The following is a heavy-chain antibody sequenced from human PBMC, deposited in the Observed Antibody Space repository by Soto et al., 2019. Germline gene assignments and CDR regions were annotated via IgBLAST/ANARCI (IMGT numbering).Heavy chain of an antibody. J-gene: IGHJ4*02. V-gene: IGHV1-69*01. CDR1: GGTFSSYA. CDR3: ARGREYSSSSGLDY. CDR2: IIPSFGTA. D-gene: IGHD6-6*01. Sequence: QVQLVQSGAEVKKPGSSVKVSCKASGGTFSSYAISWVRQAPGQGLEWMGVIIPSFGTANYAQKFQGRGTIPADESTRTAYMERRSLRSEDTAVYYCARGREYSSSSGLDYWGQGPLVTVSS.